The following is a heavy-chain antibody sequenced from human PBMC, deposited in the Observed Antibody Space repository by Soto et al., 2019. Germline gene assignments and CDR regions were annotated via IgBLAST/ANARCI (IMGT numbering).Heavy chain of an antibody. CDR3: AKDPPQGIAVAGYYFDY. Sequence: PGGSLRLSCAASGFTFSSYAMSWVRQAPGKGLEWVSAISGSGGSTYYADSVKGRFTISRDNSKNTLYLQMNSLRAEDTAVYYCAKDPPQGIAVAGYYFDYWGQGTLVTVSS. D-gene: IGHD6-19*01. V-gene: IGHV3-23*01. CDR1: GFTFSSYA. CDR2: ISGSGGST. J-gene: IGHJ4*02.